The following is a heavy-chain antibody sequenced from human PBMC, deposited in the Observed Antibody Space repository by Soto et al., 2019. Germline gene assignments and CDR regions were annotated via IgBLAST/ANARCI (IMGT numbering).Heavy chain of an antibody. D-gene: IGHD6-19*01. Sequence: ASVKVSCKASGYTFSGFYMHWVRPAPGQGLEWMGWINPNSGGTKSAEKFQGRVTMTRDTSISTAYMELSRLTSDDTAVYYCASAAVTGTAGLGFWGQGTQVTVSS. V-gene: IGHV1-2*02. CDR2: INPNSGGT. CDR3: ASAAVTGTAGLGF. J-gene: IGHJ4*02. CDR1: GYTFSGFY.